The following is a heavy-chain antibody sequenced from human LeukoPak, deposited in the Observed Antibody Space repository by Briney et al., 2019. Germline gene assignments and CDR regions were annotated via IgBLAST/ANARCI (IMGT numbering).Heavy chain of an antibody. Sequence: APVKVSCKASGYTFTDYYIRWVRQAPGQGLEWMGWINPNSGGTNYVQKFQGRVTMTRDTSISTAYMELSRLRSDDTAVYYCARGSGSYPYYFDYWGQGTLVTVSS. J-gene: IGHJ4*02. CDR1: GYTFTDYY. CDR2: INPNSGGT. V-gene: IGHV1-2*02. D-gene: IGHD1-26*01. CDR3: ARGSGSYPYYFDY.